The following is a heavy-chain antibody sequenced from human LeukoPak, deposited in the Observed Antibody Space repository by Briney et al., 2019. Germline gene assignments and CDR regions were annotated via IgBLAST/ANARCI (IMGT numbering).Heavy chain of an antibody. J-gene: IGHJ4*02. CDR1: GFNFRNAW. CDR3: TTAYCSSGTCYYEGIN. V-gene: IGHV3-15*01. CDR2: IKSKGDGGTA. Sequence: GGSLRLSCAASGFNFRNAWMSWVRQAPGKGLDWAGRIKSKGDGGTADYAAPVKGRFTISRDDSKNTLYLQMNSLKTEDTAVYYCTTAYCSSGTCYYEGINWGQGVLVTVSS. D-gene: IGHD2-2*01.